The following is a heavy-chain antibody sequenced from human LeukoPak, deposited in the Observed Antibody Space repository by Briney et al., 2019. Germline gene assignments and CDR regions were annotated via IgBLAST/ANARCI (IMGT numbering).Heavy chain of an antibody. CDR2: IKPNSGGT. CDR1: GYTFTGYY. CDR3: ARVRTPNARNCTSTSCYRGNWFDP. V-gene: IGHV1-2*06. D-gene: IGHD2-2*02. Sequence: ASVKVSSKASGYTFTGYYMHWVRQAPGQGLEWMGRIKPNSGGTNYAQKFQGRVTMTRDTSISTAYMELSRLRSDDTAVYYCARVRTPNARNCTSTSCYRGNWFDPWGQGTLVTVSS. J-gene: IGHJ5*02.